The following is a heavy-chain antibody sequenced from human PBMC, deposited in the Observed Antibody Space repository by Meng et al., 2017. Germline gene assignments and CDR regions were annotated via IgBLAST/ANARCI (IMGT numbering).Heavy chain of an antibody. D-gene: IGHD3-22*01. CDR3: ASRYDSSGSAAFQH. J-gene: IGHJ1*01. CDR1: GYTFTGYY. CDR2: INPNSGGT. V-gene: IGHV1-2*02. Sequence: QTVQCGAEVKKPGASVKVSCKASGYTFTGYYMHWVRQAPGQGLEWMGWINPNSGGTNYAQKFQGRVTMTRDTSISTAYMELSRLRSDDTAVYYCASRYDSSGSAAFQHWGQGTLVTVSS.